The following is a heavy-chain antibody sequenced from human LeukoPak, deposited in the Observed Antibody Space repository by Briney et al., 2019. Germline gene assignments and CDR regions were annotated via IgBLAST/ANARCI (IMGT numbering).Heavy chain of an antibody. V-gene: IGHV1-2*06. CDR1: GYTFTGYY. Sequence: ASVKVSCKASGYTFTGYYMHWVRQAPGQGLEWMGRINPNSGGTNYAQKFQGRVTMTRDTSISTAYMELSRLRSDDTAVYYCAREAGGIAAAGPLFCDSWGQGTLVTVSS. CDR2: INPNSGGT. CDR3: AREAGGIAAAGPLFCDS. D-gene: IGHD6-13*01. J-gene: IGHJ4*02.